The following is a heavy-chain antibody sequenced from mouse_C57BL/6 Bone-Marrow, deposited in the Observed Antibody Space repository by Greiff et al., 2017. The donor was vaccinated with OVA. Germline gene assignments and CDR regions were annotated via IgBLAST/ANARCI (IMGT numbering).Heavy chain of an antibody. CDR3: ASAFFDY. Sequence: EVKLVESGGDLVKPGGSLKLSCAASGFTFSSYGMSWVRQTPDKRLEWVATISSGGSYTSYPASVKGRFTISRDNAKNTLYLQMSSLKAEDTAMYYCASAFFDYWGQGTTLTVSS. CDR2: ISSGGSYT. V-gene: IGHV5-6*02. J-gene: IGHJ2*01. CDR1: GFTFSSYG.